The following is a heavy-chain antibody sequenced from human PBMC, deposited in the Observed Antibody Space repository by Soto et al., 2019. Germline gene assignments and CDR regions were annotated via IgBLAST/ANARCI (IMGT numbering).Heavy chain of an antibody. CDR2: VSTVGIDI. V-gene: IGHV3-21*01. J-gene: IGHJ3*01. CDR1: ALPSSTYT. Sequence: PVAFLTLSSPASALPSSTYTMNTVRQAAGKGLKCVSSVSTVGIDIYYADSLKSRFTISRDNAKNSLYLQMNSLRAEDTAVYYCTKARRDEAAFDLRRQGIMV. CDR3: TKARRDEAAFDL.